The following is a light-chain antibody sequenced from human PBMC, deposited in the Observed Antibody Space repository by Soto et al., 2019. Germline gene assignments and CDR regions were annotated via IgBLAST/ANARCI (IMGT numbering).Light chain of an antibody. J-gene: IGKJ1*01. CDR3: QQYNSYPWT. CDR2: DAS. Sequence: DIQMTQSPSTLSASVGDRVTITCRASQSISSWLAWYQQKPGKAPKLLIYDASSLESGVPSRFSGSGSGTEFTLTLSRLQHDDFATYYCQQYNSYPWTFGQGTKVEIK. V-gene: IGKV1-5*01. CDR1: QSISSW.